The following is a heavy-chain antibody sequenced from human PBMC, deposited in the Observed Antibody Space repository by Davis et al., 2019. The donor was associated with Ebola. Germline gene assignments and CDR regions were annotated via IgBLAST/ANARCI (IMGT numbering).Heavy chain of an antibody. Sequence: SETLSLTCTVSGGSISSYYRSWIRQPPGKGLEWIGEINHSGSTNYNPSLKSRVTISVDTSKNQFPLKLSSVTAADTAVYYCARGVMTGTMDFADYWGQGTLVTVSS. D-gene: IGHD1-7*01. CDR1: GGSISSYY. J-gene: IGHJ4*02. CDR2: INHSGST. V-gene: IGHV4-34*01. CDR3: ARGVMTGTMDFADY.